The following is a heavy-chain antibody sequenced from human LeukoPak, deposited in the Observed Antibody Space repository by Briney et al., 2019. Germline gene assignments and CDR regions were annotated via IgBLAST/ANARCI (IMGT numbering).Heavy chain of an antibody. J-gene: IGHJ4*02. CDR3: AKSHSVAQRGYFDF. Sequence: PGGSLRLSCAASGFTFSTYAMSWVRLAPGKGLEWVSTISDSGGNTYYADSVKGRFTISRDNSKSTLYLQMNSLRAEDTAFYYCAKSHSVAQRGYFDFWGQGTLVTVSS. CDR1: GFTFSTYA. V-gene: IGHV3-23*01. D-gene: IGHD3-10*01. CDR2: ISDSGGNT.